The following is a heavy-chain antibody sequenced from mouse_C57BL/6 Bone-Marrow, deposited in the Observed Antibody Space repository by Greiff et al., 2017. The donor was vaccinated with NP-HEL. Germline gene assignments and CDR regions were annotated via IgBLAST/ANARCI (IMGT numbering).Heavy chain of an antibody. V-gene: IGHV5-4*01. Sequence: EVQVVESGGGLVKPGGSLKLSCAASGFTFSSYAMSWVRQTPEKRLEWVATISDGGSYTYYPDNVKGRFTISRDNAKNNLYLQMSHLKSEVTAMYYCARGYSNLFAYWGQGTLVTVSA. CDR1: GFTFSSYA. CDR2: ISDGGSYT. CDR3: ARGYSNLFAY. J-gene: IGHJ3*01. D-gene: IGHD2-5*01.